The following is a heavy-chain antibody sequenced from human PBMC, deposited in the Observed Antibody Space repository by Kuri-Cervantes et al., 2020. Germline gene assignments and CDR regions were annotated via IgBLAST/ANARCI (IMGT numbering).Heavy chain of an antibody. CDR3: AKDSGSRLHNWFDP. CDR1: GFTFSSYA. CDR2: ISYDGSNK. V-gene: IGHV3-30*04. D-gene: IGHD5-12*01. J-gene: IGHJ5*02. Sequence: GESLTISCAASGFTFSSYAMHWVRQAPGKGLEWVAVISYDGSNKYYADSVKGRFTISRDNSKNTLYLQMNSLRAEDTAVYYCAKDSGSRLHNWFDPWGQGTLVTVSS.